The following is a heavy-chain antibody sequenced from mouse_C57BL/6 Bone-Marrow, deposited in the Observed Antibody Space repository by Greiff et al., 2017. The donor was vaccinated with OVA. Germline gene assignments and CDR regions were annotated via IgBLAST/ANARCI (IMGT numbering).Heavy chain of an antibody. CDR3: ARERGIDY. J-gene: IGHJ2*01. V-gene: IGHV5-4*01. CDR2: ISDGGSYT. CDR1: GFTFSSYA. Sequence: EVKLVESGGGLVKLGGSLKLSCAASGFTFSSYAMSWVRQTPEKRLEWVATISDGGSYTYYPDNVKGRFTISRDNAKNNLYLQMSHLKSEDTAMYYCARERGIDYWGQGTTLTVSS.